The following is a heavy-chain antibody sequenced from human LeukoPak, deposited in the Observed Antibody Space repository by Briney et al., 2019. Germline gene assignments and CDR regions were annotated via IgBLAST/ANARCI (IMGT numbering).Heavy chain of an antibody. CDR3: ARVPPYSSSWIDY. CDR1: GYTFTGYY. V-gene: IGHV1-2*02. D-gene: IGHD6-13*01. Sequence: GASVKVSCKASGYTFTGYYMHWVRQAPGQGLEWMGWINPNSGGTNYAQKFQGRVTMTRDTSTSTAYMELSRLRSDDTAVYYCARVPPYSSSWIDYWGQGTLVTVSS. J-gene: IGHJ4*02. CDR2: INPNSGGT.